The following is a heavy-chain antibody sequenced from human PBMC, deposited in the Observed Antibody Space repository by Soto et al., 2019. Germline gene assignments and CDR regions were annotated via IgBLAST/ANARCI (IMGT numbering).Heavy chain of an antibody. CDR3: TTNLGVRYSYGYWDY. D-gene: IGHD5-18*01. CDR2: IKSKTDGGTT. CDR1: GFTFSNAW. Sequence: GGSLRLFCAASGFTFSNAWMSWVRQAPGKGLEWVGSIKSKTDGGTTDYAAPVKGRYTISRDDSKNTLYLQMNSLKTEDTAAYYCTTNLGVRYSYGYWDYWGQGTLVAVAS. J-gene: IGHJ4*02. V-gene: IGHV3-15*01.